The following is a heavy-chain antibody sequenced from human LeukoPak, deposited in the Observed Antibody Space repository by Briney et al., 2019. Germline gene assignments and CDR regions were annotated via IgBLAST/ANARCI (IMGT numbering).Heavy chain of an antibody. CDR1: GGTFSSYA. V-gene: IGHV1-69*13. D-gene: IGHD1-26*01. CDR2: IIPIFGTA. J-gene: IGHJ5*02. Sequence: SVKVSCKASGGTFSSYAISWVRQAPGQGLEWMGGIIPIFGTANYAQKFQGRVTITADESTGTAYMELSSLRSEDTAVYYCASRRMHRGFSGSYFAWWFDPWGQGTLVAVSS. CDR3: ASRRMHRGFSGSYFAWWFDP.